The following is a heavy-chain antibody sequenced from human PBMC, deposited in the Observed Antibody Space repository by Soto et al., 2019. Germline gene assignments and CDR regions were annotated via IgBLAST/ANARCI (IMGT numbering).Heavy chain of an antibody. CDR1: GFTFSSYW. D-gene: IGHD1-26*01. CDR3: ARVVGATQMYFGY. V-gene: IGHV3-7*01. Sequence: EVQLVESGGGLVQPGESLRLSCAASGFTFSSYWMTWVRQAPGKGLEWVANIKQDGSEKYYVDSVRGRFTMSRDNANNSLYLQMNSLRAEDTAVYYGARVVGATQMYFGYWGQGTLVTFSS. CDR2: IKQDGSEK. J-gene: IGHJ4*02.